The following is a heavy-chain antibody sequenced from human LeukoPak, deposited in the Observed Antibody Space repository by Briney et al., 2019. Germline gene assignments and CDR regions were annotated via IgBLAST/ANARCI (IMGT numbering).Heavy chain of an antibody. V-gene: IGHV3-53*01. CDR1: GFTVSTNY. Sequence: PGGSLRLSCAASGFTVSTNYMNWVRQAPGKGLEWVSVVYSGGTTYYADSVKGRFTISRDNSKNKLYLQMNSLRAEDTAVYYCARGGYSSGWYRDWGQGTLVTVSS. CDR2: VYSGGTT. CDR3: ARGGYSSGWYRD. J-gene: IGHJ4*02. D-gene: IGHD6-19*01.